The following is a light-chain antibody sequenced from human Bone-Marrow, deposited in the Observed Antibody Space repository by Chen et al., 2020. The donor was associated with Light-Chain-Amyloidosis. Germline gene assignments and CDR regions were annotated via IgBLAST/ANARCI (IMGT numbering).Light chain of an antibody. V-gene: IGKV3-20*01. CDR1: QTISSNY. CDR2: GSS. CDR3: QQYGTSPLT. J-gene: IGKJ4*01. Sequence: EIVLTQSPGTLSLSPGEGANLSCSASQTISSNYLTWYQQKFGQAPRLLIYGSSSRATGIPERFTGSGSGTDFTLTINRLEPEDFAMYYCQQYGTSPLTFGGGTKVEIK.